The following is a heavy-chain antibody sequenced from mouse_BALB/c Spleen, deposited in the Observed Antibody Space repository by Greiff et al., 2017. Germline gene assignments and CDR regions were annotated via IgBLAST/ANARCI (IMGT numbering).Heavy chain of an antibody. Sequence: QVQLKQSGPGLVAPSQSLSITCTVSGFSLTSYGVHWVRQPPGKGLEWLGVIWAGGSTNYNSALMSRLSISKDNSKSQVFVKMNSLQTDDTAMYYCARGDGSSYSWYFDVWGAGTTVSVSS. CDR1: GFSLTSYG. V-gene: IGHV2-9*02. CDR2: IWAGGST. D-gene: IGHD1-1*01. J-gene: IGHJ1*01. CDR3: ARGDGSSYSWYFDV.